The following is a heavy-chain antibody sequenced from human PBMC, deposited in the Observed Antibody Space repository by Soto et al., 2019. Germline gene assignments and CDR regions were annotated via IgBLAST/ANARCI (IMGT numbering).Heavy chain of an antibody. J-gene: IGHJ3*02. CDR3: VKFPSTYYRDAFDI. CDR1: GFTFSNYA. D-gene: IGHD3-10*01. Sequence: GGSLRLSCSASGFTFSNYAMHWVRQAPGKGLEYVSAISSNGGSTYYTDSVKDRFTISRDNYKNTLYLQMSSLRPDDTALYYCVKFPSTYYRDAFDIWGQGTRVTVSS. V-gene: IGHV3-64D*08. CDR2: ISSNGGST.